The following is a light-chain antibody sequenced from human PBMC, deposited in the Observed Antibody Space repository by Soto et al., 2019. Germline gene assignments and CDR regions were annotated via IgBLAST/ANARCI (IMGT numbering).Light chain of an antibody. Sequence: DIQMTQSPSSVSASVGDRVTITCRASQAISTWLAWYQQKPGKAPKLLIYAASNLQTGVPSRFSGSGSGTDLTLTISSLQPEDFATYYCQQANNFPRTFGQGTKVEIK. CDR2: AAS. CDR1: QAISTW. CDR3: QQANNFPRT. J-gene: IGKJ1*01. V-gene: IGKV1D-12*01.